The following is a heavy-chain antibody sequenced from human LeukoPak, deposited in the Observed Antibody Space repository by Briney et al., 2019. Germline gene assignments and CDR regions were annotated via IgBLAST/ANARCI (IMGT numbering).Heavy chain of an antibody. J-gene: IGHJ4*02. Sequence: ASVKVSCKASGYTFTSYGISWVRQAPGQGLEWMGWISAYNGNTNYAQKLQGRVTMTTDTSTSTAYMELRSLRSDDTAVYYCARYGCSSTSCYGALDYWGQGTLVTVSS. CDR1: GYTFTSYG. D-gene: IGHD2-2*01. CDR3: ARYGCSSTSCYGALDY. CDR2: ISAYNGNT. V-gene: IGHV1-18*01.